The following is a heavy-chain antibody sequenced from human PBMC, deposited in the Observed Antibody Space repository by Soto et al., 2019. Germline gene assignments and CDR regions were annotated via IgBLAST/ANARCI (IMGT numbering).Heavy chain of an antibody. CDR3: AKTEGSGYPEHSSYGLDV. CDR1: GFTFSHCG. V-gene: IGHV3-30*18. Sequence: QVQLVESGGGVVQPGKSLRLSCAASGFTFSHCGMHWVRQAPGKGLEWVAVISYEGSNTYYADSVTGRVTIARDNSNNTVSLQMNSLTAEDEAVYYCAKTEGSGYPEHSSYGLDVWGQGTTVTVSS. CDR2: ISYEGSNT. D-gene: IGHD3-22*01. J-gene: IGHJ6*02.